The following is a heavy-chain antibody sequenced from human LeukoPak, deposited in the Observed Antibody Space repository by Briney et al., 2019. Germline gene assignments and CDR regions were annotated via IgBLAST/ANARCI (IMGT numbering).Heavy chain of an antibody. CDR3: ARNWNDDY. CDR2: ISSSSSTI. V-gene: IGHV3-48*04. J-gene: IGHJ4*02. Sequence: GGSLRLSCAASGFTFDDYGMSWVRQAPGKGLEWVSFISSSSSTIHYADSVKGRFTISRDNAKNTLYLQMNSLRAEDTAVYYCARNWNDDYWGQGTLVTVSS. D-gene: IGHD1-1*01. CDR1: GFTFDDYG.